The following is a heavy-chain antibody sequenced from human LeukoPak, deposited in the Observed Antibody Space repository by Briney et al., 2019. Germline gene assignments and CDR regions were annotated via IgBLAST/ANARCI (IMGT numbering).Heavy chain of an antibody. Sequence: TGGSLRLSCAASGFTFSSYAMNWVRQAPGKGLEWVSSSGSDGRTYYADSVKGRFTISRDDSRNTVSLQMTSLRVDDTAVYYCAKGSRNAGRPTKWVDPWGQGTLVTVSS. J-gene: IGHJ5*02. CDR1: GFTFSSYA. V-gene: IGHV3-23*01. D-gene: IGHD1-1*01. CDR2: SSGSDGRT. CDR3: AKGSRNAGRPTKWVDP.